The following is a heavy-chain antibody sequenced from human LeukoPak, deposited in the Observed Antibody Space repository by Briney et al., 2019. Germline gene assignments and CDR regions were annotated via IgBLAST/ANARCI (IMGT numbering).Heavy chain of an antibody. Sequence: GGSLRLSCAASGFTFDDYGMSWVRQAPGKGLEWVSGINWNGGSTGYADSVKGRFTISRDNAKNSLYLQMNSLRAEETALYYCARDYGDYGFGQGGYWGQGTLVTVSS. CDR1: GFTFDDYG. CDR3: ARDYGDYGFGQGGY. D-gene: IGHD4-17*01. J-gene: IGHJ4*02. CDR2: INWNGGST. V-gene: IGHV3-20*04.